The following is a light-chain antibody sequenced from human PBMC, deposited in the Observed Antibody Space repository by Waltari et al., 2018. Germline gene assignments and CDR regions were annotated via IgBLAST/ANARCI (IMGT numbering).Light chain of an antibody. CDR3: SSYTSSTYPVV. CDR2: EVT. V-gene: IGLV2-14*01. CDR1: SSDVGGYNY. Sequence: QSALTQPASVSGSPGQSVTISCTGTSSDVGGYNYVSWYQQHPGNAPKLMIYEVTHRPSGVSNRFSGSKSCNTASLTISGLQAEDEADYYCSSYTSSTYPVVFGGGTKLTVL. J-gene: IGLJ2*01.